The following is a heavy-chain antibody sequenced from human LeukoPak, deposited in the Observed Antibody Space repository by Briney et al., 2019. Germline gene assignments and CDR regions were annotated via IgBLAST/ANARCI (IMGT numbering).Heavy chain of an antibody. CDR2: ISGSGGGT. CDR3: AKDGYCSSTNCYPAPY. CDR1: GFTFSTYA. J-gene: IGHJ4*02. D-gene: IGHD2-2*01. V-gene: IGHV3-23*01. Sequence: GGSLRLSCAASGFTFSTYAMSWVRQAAGKGLEWVSLISGSGGGTYCADSVKGRFTISRDNSKNTLYLQMNSLRAEDTAVYYCAKDGYCSSTNCYPAPYWGQGTLVTVSS.